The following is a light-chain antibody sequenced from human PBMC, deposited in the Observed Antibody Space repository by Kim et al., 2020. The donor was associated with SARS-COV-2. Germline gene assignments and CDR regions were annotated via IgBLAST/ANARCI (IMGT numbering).Light chain of an antibody. CDR1: QLGDKY. Sequence: SYELTQPPSVSVSPGQTASITCSGDQLGDKYVCWYQQKPGQSPVLVIYQDKNRPSGIPERFSGSNSGNTATLTISGTQAMDEADYYCQAWDTTVVFGGVTQLTVL. CDR2: QDK. J-gene: IGLJ2*01. V-gene: IGLV3-1*01. CDR3: QAWDTTVV.